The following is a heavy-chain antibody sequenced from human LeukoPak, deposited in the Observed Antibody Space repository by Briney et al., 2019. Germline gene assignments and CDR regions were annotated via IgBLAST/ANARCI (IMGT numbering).Heavy chain of an antibody. CDR1: GYSFTSYW. D-gene: IGHD2-15*01. CDR2: IYPGDSDT. V-gene: IGHV5-51*01. CDR3: ARQSLCSGGSCYYYYGVDV. J-gene: IGHJ6*02. Sequence: GESLKISRKGSGYSFTSYWIGWVRQMPGKGLEWMGIIYPGDSDTRYSPSFQGQVTISADKSISTAYLQWSSLKASDTAMYYRARQSLCSGGSCYYYYGVDVWGQGTTVTVSS.